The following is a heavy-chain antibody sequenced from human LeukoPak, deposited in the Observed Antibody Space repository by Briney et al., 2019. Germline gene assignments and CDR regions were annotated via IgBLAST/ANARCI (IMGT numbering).Heavy chain of an antibody. J-gene: IGHJ5*02. CDR1: GGSISSSSYF. D-gene: IGHD4-11*01. V-gene: IGHV4-39*01. CDR2: IYYSGST. Sequence: SETLSLTCTVSGGSISSSSYFWGWIRQPPGKGLEWIGSIYYSGSTYYNPSLKSRVTISVDTSKNQFSLKLSSVTAADTAVYYCARRDLQFLWFDPWGQGTLVTVSS. CDR3: ARRDLQFLWFDP.